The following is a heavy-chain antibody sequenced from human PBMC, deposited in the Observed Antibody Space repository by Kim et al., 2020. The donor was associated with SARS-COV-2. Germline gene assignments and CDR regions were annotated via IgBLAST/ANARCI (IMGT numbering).Heavy chain of an antibody. CDR3: ASGYYDSSGYMKMGDFDY. J-gene: IGHJ4*02. CDR1: GGTFSSYA. CDR2: IIPIFGTA. D-gene: IGHD3-22*01. Sequence: SVKVSCKASGGTFSSYAISWVRQAPGQGLEWMGGIIPIFGTANYAQKFQGRVTITADESTSTAYMELSSLRSEDTAVYYWASGYYDSSGYMKMGDFDYWGQGTLVTVSS. V-gene: IGHV1-69*13.